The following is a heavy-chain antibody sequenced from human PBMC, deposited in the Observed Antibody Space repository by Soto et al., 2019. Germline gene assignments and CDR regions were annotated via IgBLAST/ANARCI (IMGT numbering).Heavy chain of an antibody. V-gene: IGHV4-30-4*01. Sequence: SETLSLTCTVSGGSISSGNYYWSWIRQPPGKGLEWIGFISYSGSTYYSLSLKSRVTISVDTSKNQFSLNLSFVTAADTAVYYCSTIGTPATGLYYFDYWGQGTLVTVSS. J-gene: IGHJ4*02. CDR1: GGSISSGNYY. CDR3: STIGTPATGLYYFDY. D-gene: IGHD2-15*01. CDR2: ISYSGST.